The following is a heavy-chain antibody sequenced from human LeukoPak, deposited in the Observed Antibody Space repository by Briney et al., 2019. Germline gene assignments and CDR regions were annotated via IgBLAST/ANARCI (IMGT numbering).Heavy chain of an antibody. J-gene: IGHJ4*02. CDR1: GFTLSSYA. D-gene: IGHD5-18*01. CDR2: IKQDGSEK. CDR3: ARDEYSYGYNY. V-gene: IGHV3-7*03. Sequence: GGSLRLSCAASGFTLSSYAMTWVRQAPGKGLEWVANIKQDGSEKYYVDSVKGRFTISRDNAKNSLYLQMNSLRAEDTAVYYCARDEYSYGYNYWGQGTLVTVSS.